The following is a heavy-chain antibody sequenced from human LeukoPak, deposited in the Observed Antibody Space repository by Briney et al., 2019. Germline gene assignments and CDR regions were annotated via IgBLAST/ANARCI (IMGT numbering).Heavy chain of an antibody. CDR2: SGGGSST. V-gene: IGHV3-23*01. CDR1: GFRFSNYA. J-gene: IGHJ5*02. Sequence: GGCLRLSCTASGFRFSNYAMNWVRQAPGKGLEWVSVSGGGSSTNYADSVKGRFTISRENSKNTLYLQMNSLRAEDTAVYYCAHTDSYYFDSGMVSWGQGALVTVSS. CDR3: AHTDSYYFDSGMVS. D-gene: IGHD3-22*01.